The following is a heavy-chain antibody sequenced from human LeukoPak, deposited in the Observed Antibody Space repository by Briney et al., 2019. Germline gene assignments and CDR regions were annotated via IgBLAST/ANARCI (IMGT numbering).Heavy chain of an antibody. V-gene: IGHV3-33*01. Sequence: GGSLRLSCAASGFTFSSSGMHWARQAPGKGLEWVAVILYNGSNKYYADSVKGRFTISRDNSKNTLHLQMNSLRVEDTAVYYCARAGGYCSGGSCYRGYSWFDPWGQGTLVTVSS. CDR2: ILYNGSNK. CDR3: ARAGGYCSGGSCYRGYSWFDP. CDR1: GFTFSSSG. D-gene: IGHD2-15*01. J-gene: IGHJ5*02.